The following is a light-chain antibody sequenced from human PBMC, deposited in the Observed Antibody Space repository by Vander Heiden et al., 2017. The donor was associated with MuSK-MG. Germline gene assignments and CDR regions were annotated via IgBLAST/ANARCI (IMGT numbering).Light chain of an antibody. Sequence: SYELTQPPSVSVSPGQTASITCSGDKVGDKYACWYQQKPGQSPVLVIYQDSKRPSGIPELFSGSNSGNTATLTISGTQAMDDADYYCQALDSSTFVVFGGGTKLTVL. CDR2: QDS. CDR1: KVGDKY. CDR3: QALDSSTFVV. V-gene: IGLV3-1*01. J-gene: IGLJ2*01.